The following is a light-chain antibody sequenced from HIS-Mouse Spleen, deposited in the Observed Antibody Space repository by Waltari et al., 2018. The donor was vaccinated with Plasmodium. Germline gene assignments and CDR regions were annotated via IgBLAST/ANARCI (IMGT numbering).Light chain of an antibody. CDR1: QSVSSY. V-gene: IGKV3-11*01. Sequence: EIVMTQSPATLSVSPGERATLSCRASQSVSSYLAWYQQKPGQAPRLLIYDASNRATGIPARFSGSGSGTDFTLTISSLEPEDFAVYYCQQRSNWLHTFGQGTKLEIK. CDR3: QQRSNWLHT. J-gene: IGKJ2*01. CDR2: DAS.